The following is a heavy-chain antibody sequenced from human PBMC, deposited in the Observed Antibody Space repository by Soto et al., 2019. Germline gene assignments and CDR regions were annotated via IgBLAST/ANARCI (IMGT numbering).Heavy chain of an antibody. CDR1: GYTFTGYY. J-gene: IGHJ6*02. CDR3: AREPGYSGYDSSNYYYYGMDV. V-gene: IGHV1-2*04. Sequence: ASVKVSCQASGYTFTGYYMHWVRQAPGQGLEWMGWINPNSGGTNYAQKFQGWVTMTRDTSISTAYMELSRLRSDDTAVYYCAREPGYSGYDSSNYYYYGMDVWGQGTTVTVSS. CDR2: INPNSGGT. D-gene: IGHD5-12*01.